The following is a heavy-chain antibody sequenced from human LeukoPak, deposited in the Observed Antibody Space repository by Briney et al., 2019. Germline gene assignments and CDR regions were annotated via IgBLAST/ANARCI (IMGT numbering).Heavy chain of an antibody. Sequence: ASVKVSFKSSVYTFTSYALHWVRQAPGQRLDWMGWINAGNGNTKYSQKFQGRVTITRDTSARTAYMGLSSLRSEDTAVYYCASQFGYCSSTSCGVEIDYWGQGTLVTVSS. CDR3: ASQFGYCSSTSCGVEIDY. D-gene: IGHD2-2*03. CDR1: VYTFTSYA. CDR2: INAGNGNT. J-gene: IGHJ4*02. V-gene: IGHV1-3*01.